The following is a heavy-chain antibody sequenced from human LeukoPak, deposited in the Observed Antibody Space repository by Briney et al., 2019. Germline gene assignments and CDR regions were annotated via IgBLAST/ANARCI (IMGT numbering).Heavy chain of an antibody. CDR2: IRYDGSNK. Sequence: GGSLRLSCAASGFTFSSYGMHWVRQAPGKGLEWVAFIRYDGSNKYYADSVKGRFTISRDNSKNTLYLQMNSLRAEDTAVYYCSKAARVSGVRGVSSYGMDVWGQGTTVTVSS. CDR1: GFTFSSYG. CDR3: SKAARVSGVRGVSSYGMDV. J-gene: IGHJ6*02. D-gene: IGHD3-10*01. V-gene: IGHV3-30*02.